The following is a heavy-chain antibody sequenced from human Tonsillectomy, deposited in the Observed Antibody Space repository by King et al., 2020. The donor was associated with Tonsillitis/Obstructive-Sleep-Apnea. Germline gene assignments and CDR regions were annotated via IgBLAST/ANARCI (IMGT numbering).Heavy chain of an antibody. D-gene: IGHD2-2*01. CDR1: GGSISSYY. J-gene: IGHJ5*02. CDR2: IYYSGST. Sequence: QLQESGPGLVKPSETLSLTCTVSGGSISSYYWSWIRQPPGKGLEWIGYIYYSGSTNYNPSLKSRVTISVEPSKKQFSLKLSSVTAADTAVYYCARVGDCSSTSGSGWFDPWGQGTLVTVSS. V-gene: IGHV4-59*01. CDR3: ARVGDCSSTSGSGWFDP.